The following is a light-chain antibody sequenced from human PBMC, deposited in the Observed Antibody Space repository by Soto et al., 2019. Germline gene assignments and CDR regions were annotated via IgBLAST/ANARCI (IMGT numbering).Light chain of an antibody. Sequence: EIVLTQSPATLSVSPGERFTLSCRASESVDINLAWYQQKPGQAPRLLIYGASTRATDMPGTFSGRGSGTEFTLTISSLQSEDFAVYYCQQYNNWPPITFGPGTRLEIK. CDR2: GAS. V-gene: IGKV3-15*01. CDR3: QQYNNWPPIT. CDR1: ESVDIN. J-gene: IGKJ5*01.